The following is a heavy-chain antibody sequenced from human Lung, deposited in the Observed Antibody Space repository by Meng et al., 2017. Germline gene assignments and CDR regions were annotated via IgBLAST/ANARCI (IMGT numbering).Heavy chain of an antibody. J-gene: IGHJ4*02. CDR2: ITGDGSST. CDR1: GFTFSTHW. Sequence: EVERVGSGGGLVQPWGSLRLSCAASGFTFSTHWMHWVRQAPGKGLEWVSRITGDGSSTIYADSVQGRFTMSRDNAKNTLSLQMNSLRAEDTAVYYCARGGVTTDDWGQGTLVTVSS. CDR3: ARGGVTTDD. V-gene: IGHV3-74*01. D-gene: IGHD4-17*01.